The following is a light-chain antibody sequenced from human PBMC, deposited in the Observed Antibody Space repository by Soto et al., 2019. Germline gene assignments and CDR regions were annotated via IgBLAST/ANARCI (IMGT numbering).Light chain of an antibody. CDR3: QKYNSAPYT. V-gene: IGKV1-27*01. J-gene: IGKJ2*01. CDR2: AAS. Sequence: DIQMTQSPSSLSASVGDRVTITCRASQGISNYLAWYQQKPGKVPKLLIYAASTLQSGVPSRFSGSGSGTDFTLTISSLQPEYVATYYCQKYNSAPYTFGQGTQLQIK. CDR1: QGISNY.